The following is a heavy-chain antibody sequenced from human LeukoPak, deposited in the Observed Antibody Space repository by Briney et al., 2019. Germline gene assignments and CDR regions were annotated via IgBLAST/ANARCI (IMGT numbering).Heavy chain of an antibody. J-gene: IGHJ5*02. CDR2: INPSGST. D-gene: IGHD4-23*01. V-gene: IGHV4-34*01. Sequence: SETLSLTCAVYGGSFSGYYWSWIRQPPAKGLEWIGEINPSGSTNYNPSLKSRVTISVDTSKNQFSLKLGSVTAGDTAIYYCARGFKGNAQVWFDPWGQGTLVTVSS. CDR1: GGSFSGYY. CDR3: ARGFKGNAQVWFDP.